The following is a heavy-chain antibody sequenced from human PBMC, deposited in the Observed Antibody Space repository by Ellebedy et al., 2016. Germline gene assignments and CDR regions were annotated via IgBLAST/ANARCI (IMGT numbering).Heavy chain of an antibody. V-gene: IGHV4-4*07. J-gene: IGHJ4*02. CDR3: ARSYGETTTVEDALGY. D-gene: IGHD4-11*01. Sequence: SETLSLTXTVSGDSINNYFWIWIRKPAGKGLEWIGRMFTSGSTNYNPSLKSRVTISVDTTKNQFSLKLRSVTAADTAMYYCARSYGETTTVEDALGYWGQGSLVTVSS. CDR2: MFTSGST. CDR1: GDSINNYF.